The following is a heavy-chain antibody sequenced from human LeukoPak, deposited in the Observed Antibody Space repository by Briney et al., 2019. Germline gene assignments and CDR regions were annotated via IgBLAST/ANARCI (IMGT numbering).Heavy chain of an antibody. D-gene: IGHD3-3*01. CDR1: GYSISSGYY. V-gene: IGHV4-38-2*02. CDR2: IYHSGST. J-gene: IGHJ6*02. CDR3: ARDGSTYYDFWSGYSPSYYYGMDV. Sequence: SETLSLTCAVSGYSISSGYYWGWIRQPPGKGLEWIGSIYHSGSTNYNPSLKSRVTISVDTSKNQFSLKLSSVTAADTAVYYCARDGSTYYDFWSGYSPSYYYGMDVWGQGTTVTVSS.